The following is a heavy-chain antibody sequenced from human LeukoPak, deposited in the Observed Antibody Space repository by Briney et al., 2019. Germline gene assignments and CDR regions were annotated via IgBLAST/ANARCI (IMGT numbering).Heavy chain of an antibody. CDR2: ISWNSGSI. CDR3: AKDMSSSSGRVDY. D-gene: IGHD6-6*01. CDR1: GFTFDDYA. Sequence: SGRSLRLSCAASGFTFDDYAMHWVRQAPGKGLEWVSGISWNSGSIGYADSVEGRFTISRDNAKNSLYLQMNSLRAEDTALYYRAKDMSSSSGRVDYWGQGTLVTVSS. V-gene: IGHV3-9*01. J-gene: IGHJ4*02.